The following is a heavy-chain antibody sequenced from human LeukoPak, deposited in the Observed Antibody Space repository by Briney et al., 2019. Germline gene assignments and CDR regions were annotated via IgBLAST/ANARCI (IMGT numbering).Heavy chain of an antibody. CDR1: GYTFTSYG. V-gene: IGHV1-18*01. Sequence: EASVTVSCKASGYTFTSYGISWVRQAPGQGLEWMGWISAYNGNTNYAQKLQGRVTMTTDTSTSTAYMELRSLRSDDTAVYYCARGGPTYYDILTGGEAVAGHFDYWGQGTLVTVSS. CDR3: ARGGPTYYDILTGGEAVAGHFDY. J-gene: IGHJ4*02. CDR2: ISAYNGNT. D-gene: IGHD3-9*01.